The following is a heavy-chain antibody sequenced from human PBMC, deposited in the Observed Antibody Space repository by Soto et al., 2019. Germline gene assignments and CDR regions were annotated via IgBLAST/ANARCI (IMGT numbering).Heavy chain of an antibody. CDR1: GFTFSSYS. V-gene: IGHV3-48*02. CDR3: ARDRAYCGGDCPTFDY. CDR2: ISSSSSTI. D-gene: IGHD2-21*02. Sequence: LRLSCAASGFTFSSYSMNWVRQAPGKGLEWVSYISSSSSTIYYADSVKGRFTISRDNAKNSLYLQMNSLRDEDTAVYYCARDRAYCGGDCPTFDYWGQGTLVTVSS. J-gene: IGHJ4*02.